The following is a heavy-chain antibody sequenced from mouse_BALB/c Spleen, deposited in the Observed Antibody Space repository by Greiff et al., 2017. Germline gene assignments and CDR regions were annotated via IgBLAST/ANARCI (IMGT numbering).Heavy chain of an antibody. D-gene: IGHD2-4*01. V-gene: IGHV5-9-3*01. CDR2: ISSGGSYT. Sequence: EVKLMESGGGLVKPGGSLKLSCAASGFTFSSYAMSWVRQTPEKRLEWVATISSGGSYTYYPDSVKGRFTISRDNAKNTLYLQMSSLRSEDTAMYYCARHGTTMITTFAYWGQGTLVTVSA. J-gene: IGHJ3*01. CDR3: ARHGTTMITTFAY. CDR1: GFTFSSYA.